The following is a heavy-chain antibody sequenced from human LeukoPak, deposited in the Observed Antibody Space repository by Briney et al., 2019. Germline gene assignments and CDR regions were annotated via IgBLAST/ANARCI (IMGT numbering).Heavy chain of an antibody. Sequence: PGGSLRLSCAASGFTFSSYAMSWVRQAPGKGLEWVSAISSGGGSTYYPDSVKGRFTISRDNSKNTLYLQMNSLRAEDTAVYYCARSLAPFYFDSWGQGTLVTVSS. V-gene: IGHV3-23*01. CDR1: GFTFSSYA. J-gene: IGHJ4*02. CDR2: ISSGGGST. CDR3: ARSLAPFYFDS.